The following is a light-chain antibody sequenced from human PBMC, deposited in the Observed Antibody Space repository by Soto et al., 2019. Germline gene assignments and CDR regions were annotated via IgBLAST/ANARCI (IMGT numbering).Light chain of an antibody. V-gene: IGLV2-14*01. Sequence: QSVLTQPASGSGSPGQSITISCTGSSSDVVAYRYVSWFQQHPGRAPKLIIYEVSKRPSGVSDRFSGSKSGNTASLTISGLKAEDEADYHCSSYTTTTAWVFGGGTRSPS. J-gene: IGLJ3*02. CDR3: SSYTTTTAWV. CDR2: EVS. CDR1: SSDVVAYRY.